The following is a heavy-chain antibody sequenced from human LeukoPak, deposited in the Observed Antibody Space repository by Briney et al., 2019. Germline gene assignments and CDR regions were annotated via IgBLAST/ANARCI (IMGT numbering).Heavy chain of an antibody. CDR2: ISSSSSYI. J-gene: IGHJ4*02. CDR1: GFTFSSYS. D-gene: IGHD6-13*01. CDR3: ARDPWAAAAVLYYFDY. Sequence: GGSLRFSCAASGFTFSSYSMNWVRQAPGKGLEWVSSISSSSSYIYYADSVKGRFTISRDNAKNSLYLQMNSLRAEDTAVYYCARDPWAAAAVLYYFDYWGQGTLVTVSS. V-gene: IGHV3-21*01.